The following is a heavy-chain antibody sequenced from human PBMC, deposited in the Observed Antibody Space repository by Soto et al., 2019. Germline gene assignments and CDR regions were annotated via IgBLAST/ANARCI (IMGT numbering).Heavy chain of an antibody. CDR1: GYTFTSYG. CDR3: ANSEDGSGSSHYFDY. D-gene: IGHD3-10*01. J-gene: IGHJ4*02. Sequence: ASVKVSCKASGYTFTSYGISWVRQAPGQGLEWMGWISAYNGNTNYAQKLQGRVTMTTDTSTSTAYMELRSLRSDDTAVYYCANSEDGSGSSHYFDYWGQGTLVTVSS. CDR2: ISAYNGNT. V-gene: IGHV1-18*01.